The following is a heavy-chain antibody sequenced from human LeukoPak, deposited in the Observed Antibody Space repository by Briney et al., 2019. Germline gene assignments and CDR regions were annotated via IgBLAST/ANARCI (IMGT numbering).Heavy chain of an antibody. Sequence: GGSLRLSCAASGFTFSSYAMSWVRQAPGKGLEWVSAISGSGGSTYYADSVKGRFTISRDNSKNTLYLQMNSLRAEATAVYYCAKASMVRGVIDMLFDYWGQGTLVTVSS. V-gene: IGHV3-23*01. CDR1: GFTFSSYA. J-gene: IGHJ4*02. CDR2: ISGSGGST. CDR3: AKASMVRGVIDMLFDY. D-gene: IGHD3-10*01.